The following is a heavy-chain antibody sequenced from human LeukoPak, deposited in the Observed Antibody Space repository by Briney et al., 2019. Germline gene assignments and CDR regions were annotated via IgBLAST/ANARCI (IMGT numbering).Heavy chain of an antibody. CDR3: AKAGLRYYDSSGYPSPCYYYYYGMDV. V-gene: IGHV3-30*18. CDR1: GFTFSSYG. J-gene: IGHJ6*02. D-gene: IGHD3-22*01. Sequence: PGRSLRLSCAASGFTFSSYGMHWVRQAPGKGLEWVAVISYDGSNKYYADSVKGRFTISRDNSKNTLYLQMNSLRAEDTAVYYCAKAGLRYYDSSGYPSPCYYYYYGMDVWGQGTTVTVSS. CDR2: ISYDGSNK.